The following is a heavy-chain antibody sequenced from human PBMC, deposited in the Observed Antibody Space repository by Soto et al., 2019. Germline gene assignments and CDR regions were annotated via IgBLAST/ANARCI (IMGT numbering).Heavy chain of an antibody. CDR2: INHSGST. V-gene: IGHV4-34*01. D-gene: IGHD3-16*01. J-gene: IGHJ5*02. Sequence: QVQLQQWGAGLLKPSETLSLTCAVYGGSFSGYYWSWIRQPPGKGLEWIGEINHSGSTNYNPSLKSRVTISEDTSKHQFSMKLSSVTAADTAVYYCARGGYYLGPFDPWGQGTLVTVSS. CDR3: ARGGYYLGPFDP. CDR1: GGSFSGYY.